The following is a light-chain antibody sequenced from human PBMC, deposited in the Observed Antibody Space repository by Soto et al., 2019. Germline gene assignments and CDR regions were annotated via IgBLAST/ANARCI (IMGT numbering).Light chain of an antibody. Sequence: DIQMTQSPSTLSASVGDRVTITCRASQSIGDSLAWYQQKPGKAPYLLISDVSSLERGVPSRFSGSGSGTEFTLTISSMQPDDFATFYCQQYNGYSRRFGQGTKVDIK. V-gene: IGKV1-5*01. CDR1: QSIGDS. CDR3: QQYNGYSRR. J-gene: IGKJ1*01. CDR2: DVS.